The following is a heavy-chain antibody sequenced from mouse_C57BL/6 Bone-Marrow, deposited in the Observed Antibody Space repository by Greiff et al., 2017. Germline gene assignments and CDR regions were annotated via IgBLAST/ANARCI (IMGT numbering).Heavy chain of an antibody. Sequence: EVQLVESGGGLVKPGGSLKLSCAASGFTFSDYGMHWVRQAPEKGLEWVAYISRGSSTIYYADTVKGRFTISRDNAKNTLFLQMTSLRSEDTAMYYCARGITGGLAYWGQGTLVTVSA. J-gene: IGHJ3*01. CDR3: ARGITGGLAY. CDR2: ISRGSSTI. V-gene: IGHV5-17*01. CDR1: GFTFSDYG. D-gene: IGHD1-1*01.